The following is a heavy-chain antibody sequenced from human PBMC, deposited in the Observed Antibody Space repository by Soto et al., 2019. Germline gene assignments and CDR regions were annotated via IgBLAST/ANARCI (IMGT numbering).Heavy chain of an antibody. CDR1: GGTFSSYA. V-gene: IGHV1-69*12. D-gene: IGHD2-2*01. CDR3: ARHDCISTSCYYYYYYGMDV. Sequence: QVQLVQSGAEVKKPGSSVKVSCKASGGTFSSYAISWVRQAPGQGLEWMGGIIPIFGTANYAQKFQGRVTITADESTSKAYMELIRLRSEDTAVYYCARHDCISTSCYYYYYYGMDVWGQGTTVTVSS. J-gene: IGHJ6*02. CDR2: IIPIFGTA.